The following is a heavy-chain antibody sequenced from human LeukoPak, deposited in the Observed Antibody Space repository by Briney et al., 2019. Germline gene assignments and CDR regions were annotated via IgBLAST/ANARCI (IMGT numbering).Heavy chain of an antibody. J-gene: IGHJ3*01. V-gene: IGHV1-46*01. Sequence: ASVKVSCKASGYIFTGYYMHWVRQAPGQGLEWMGIINPSGGSITYAQMFQGRVTMTGDMSTSTVYMELSSLRSEDTSVYYCARGRHYYESSDYYYEGDAFDVWRQGTMVTVSS. D-gene: IGHD3-22*01. CDR1: GYIFTGYY. CDR3: ARGRHYYESSDYYYEGDAFDV. CDR2: INPSGGSI.